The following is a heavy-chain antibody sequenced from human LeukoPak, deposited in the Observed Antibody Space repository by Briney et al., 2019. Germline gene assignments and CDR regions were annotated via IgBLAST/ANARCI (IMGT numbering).Heavy chain of an antibody. V-gene: IGHV3-66*01. J-gene: IGHJ4*02. CDR2: IYSGGST. CDR3: ARDPVTMVRGVNDY. CDR1: GFTVSSNY. Sequence: QTGGSLRLSCAASGFTVSSNYMSWARQAPGKGLEWVSVIYSGGSTYYADSVKGRFTISRDNSKNTLYLQMNSLRAEDTAVYYCARDPVTMVRGVNDYWGQGTLVTVSS. D-gene: IGHD3-10*01.